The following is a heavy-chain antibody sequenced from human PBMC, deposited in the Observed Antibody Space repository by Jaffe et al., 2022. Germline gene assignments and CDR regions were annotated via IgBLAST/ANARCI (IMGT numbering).Heavy chain of an antibody. CDR3: ARGLNPPYYDYIWGSYRSPEDAFDI. Sequence: QVQLQESGPGLVKPSGTLSLTCAVSGGSISSSNWWSWVRQPPGKGLEWIGEIYHSGSTNYNPSLKSRVTISVDKSKNQFSLKLSSVTAADTAVYYCARGLNPPYYDYIWGSYRSPEDAFDIWGQGTMVTVSS. CDR1: GGSISSSNW. J-gene: IGHJ3*02. CDR2: IYHSGST. D-gene: IGHD3-16*02. V-gene: IGHV4-4*02.